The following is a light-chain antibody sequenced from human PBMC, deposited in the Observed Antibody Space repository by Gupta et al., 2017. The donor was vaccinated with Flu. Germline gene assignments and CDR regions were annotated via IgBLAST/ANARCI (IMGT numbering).Light chain of an antibody. Sequence: EDRVTITCRASQSISSYLNWYQQKPGKAPKLLIYAASSLQSGVPSRFSGSGSGTDFTLTISSLQPEDIATYYCQQSYSTPRTFGQGTKVEI. CDR2: AAS. CDR1: QSISSY. J-gene: IGKJ1*01. V-gene: IGKV1-39*01. CDR3: QQSYSTPRT.